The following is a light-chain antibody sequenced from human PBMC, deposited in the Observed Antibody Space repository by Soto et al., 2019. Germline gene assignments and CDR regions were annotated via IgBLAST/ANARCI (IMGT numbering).Light chain of an antibody. CDR3: SSYTTSSTFV. Sequence: QSALTQPASVSGSPGQSITISCTGTSSDVGGYNFVSWYQQHPGKAPKLMIYEVTSRPSGVSNRFSGSKSGNTASLTISGLQPEDEADYYCSSYTTSSTFVFGTGTKLTVL. CDR1: SSDVGGYNF. J-gene: IGLJ1*01. CDR2: EVT. V-gene: IGLV2-14*03.